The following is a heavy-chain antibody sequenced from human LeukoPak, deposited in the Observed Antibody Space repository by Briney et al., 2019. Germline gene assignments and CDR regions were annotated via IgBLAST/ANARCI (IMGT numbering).Heavy chain of an antibody. V-gene: IGHV5-51*01. CDR3: ARLGSRVRGVNFYYYIGMDV. CDR2: IYPGDSDI. D-gene: IGHD3-10*01. J-gene: IGHJ6*02. Sequence: GESLQISCKGSAYSFNSYWIAWVRQMPGKGLEWMGIIYPGDSDIRYSPSFQGQVTISGDKSINTAYLQWSSLKASDTAMYYCARLGSRVRGVNFYYYIGMDVWGQGGSVTVCS. CDR1: AYSFNSYW.